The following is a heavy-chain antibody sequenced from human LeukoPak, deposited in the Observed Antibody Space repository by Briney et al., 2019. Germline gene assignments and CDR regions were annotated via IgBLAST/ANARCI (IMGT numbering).Heavy chain of an antibody. V-gene: IGHV4-34*01. D-gene: IGHD2-15*01. CDR3: ARAVVVAATRYYYMDV. Sequence: SSETLSLTCAVYGGSFSGYYWSWIRQPPGKGLEWIGEINHSGSTNYNPSLKSRVTISVDTSKNQFSLKLSSVTAADSAVYYCARAVVVAATRYYYMDVWGKGTTVTVPS. J-gene: IGHJ6*03. CDR2: INHSGST. CDR1: GGSFSGYY.